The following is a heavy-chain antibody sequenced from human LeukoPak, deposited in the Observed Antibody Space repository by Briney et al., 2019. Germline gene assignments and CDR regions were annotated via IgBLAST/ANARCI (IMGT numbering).Heavy chain of an antibody. CDR2: IFSGGST. V-gene: IGHV3-66*01. Sequence: GGSLRLSCAASGFTVSSNYMSWVRQAPGKGLEWVSVIFSGGSTYYADSVKGRFTISRDNAKNLLYLQMNSLRVEDTAVFYCARDPSSLRDSYDYWGQGTLVTVSS. CDR1: GFTVSSNY. J-gene: IGHJ4*02. CDR3: ARDPSSLRDSYDY.